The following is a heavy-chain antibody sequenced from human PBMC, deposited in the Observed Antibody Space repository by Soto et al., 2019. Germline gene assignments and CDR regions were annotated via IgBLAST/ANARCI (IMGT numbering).Heavy chain of an antibody. Sequence: DVQLLESGGGLVQRAGSLRLSCAASGFTFSSYAMGWVRQGPGKGLEWVAVVSIGGSTHYADSVRGRFTISRDNSKNTLSLQMNSLTAEDTAVYFCAKRRGAGGHFDYWGQGALVIVSS. CDR1: GFTFSSYA. CDR2: VSIGGST. J-gene: IGHJ4*02. CDR3: AKRRGAGGHFDY. V-gene: IGHV3-23*01. D-gene: IGHD2-15*01.